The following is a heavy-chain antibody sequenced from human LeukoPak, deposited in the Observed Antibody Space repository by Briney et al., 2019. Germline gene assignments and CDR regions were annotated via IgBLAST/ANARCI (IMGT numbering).Heavy chain of an antibody. D-gene: IGHD3-16*02. V-gene: IGHV4-39*07. CDR2: IYYSGIT. CDR1: GGSISSRNYY. J-gene: IGHJ6*03. Sequence: PSETLSLTCTVSGGSISSRNYYWGWIRQPPGKGLEWLGSIYYSGITYYNPSLKSRVTISVDTSKNQFSLKLRSVTAADTAVYYCARDVITAGYYMDVWGKGTTVTVSS. CDR3: ARDVITAGYYMDV.